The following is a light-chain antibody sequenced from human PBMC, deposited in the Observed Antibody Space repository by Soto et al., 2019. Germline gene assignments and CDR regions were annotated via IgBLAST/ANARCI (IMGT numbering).Light chain of an antibody. CDR1: QSVSSSY. J-gene: IGKJ4*01. CDR3: QHYRTS. Sequence: EIVLTQSPGTLSLSPGERATLSCRASQSVSSSYLAWYQQKPGQPPRLLIYGASSRATGILDRFSGSGSGTDFTLTITRLEPEDFAVYYCQHYRTSFGGGTKVEIK. CDR2: GAS. V-gene: IGKV3-20*01.